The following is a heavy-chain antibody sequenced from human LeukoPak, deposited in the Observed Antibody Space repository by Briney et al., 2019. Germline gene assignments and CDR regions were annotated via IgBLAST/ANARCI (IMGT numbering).Heavy chain of an antibody. CDR2: IYNGVPT. D-gene: IGHD6-19*01. Sequence: SDTLSLTCTTSGAPISRFYWSWVRQPPGKGLEWIGNIYNGVPTSFNPSLKSRVTLSVDTSKTQFSLQLASVTAADTAVYYCVQTTGWPGFDYWGQGILVTVSS. V-gene: IGHV4-4*09. CDR1: GAPISRFY. J-gene: IGHJ4*02. CDR3: VQTTGWPGFDY.